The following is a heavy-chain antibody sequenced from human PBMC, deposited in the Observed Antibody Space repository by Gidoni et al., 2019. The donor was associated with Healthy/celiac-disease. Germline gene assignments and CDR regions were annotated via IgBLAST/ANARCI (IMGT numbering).Heavy chain of an antibody. Sequence: EVQLVESGGGLVQPGGSLRLSCAASGFTFSSYWMSWVRQAPGKGLEWVANIKQDGSEKYYVDSVKGRFTISRDNAKNSLYLQMNSLRAEDTAVYYCARGFIHGRGEYEYYFDYWGQGTLVTVSS. J-gene: IGHJ4*02. V-gene: IGHV3-7*03. CDR2: IKQDGSEK. CDR1: GFTFSSYW. D-gene: IGHD6-6*01. CDR3: ARGFIHGRGEYEYYFDY.